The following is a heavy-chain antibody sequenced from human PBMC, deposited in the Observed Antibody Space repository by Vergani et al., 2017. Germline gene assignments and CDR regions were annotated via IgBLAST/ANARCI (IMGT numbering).Heavy chain of an antibody. D-gene: IGHD6-6*01. J-gene: IGHJ6*03. Sequence: QVQLVQSGAEVKKPGASVKVSCKASGYIFSSYDINWVRQATGQGLEWMGWMNPNSGNTGYAQKFQGRLTMTRNTSISTAYMGLSSLRSEETAVYYGAGGVGAARGFYYYYMDVWGRGTTVTVSS. V-gene: IGHV1-8*01. CDR1: GYIFSSYD. CDR3: AGGVGAARGFYYYYMDV. CDR2: MNPNSGNT.